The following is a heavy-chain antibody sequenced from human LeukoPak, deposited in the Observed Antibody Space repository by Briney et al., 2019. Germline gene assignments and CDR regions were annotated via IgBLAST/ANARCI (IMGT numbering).Heavy chain of an antibody. CDR1: GGSISSSSYY. D-gene: IGHD3-22*01. CDR3: ARHASDSSGFYNYYGMDV. CDR2: MYYSGST. V-gene: IGHV4-39*01. J-gene: IGHJ6*02. Sequence: SETLSLTCTVSGGSISSSSYYWGWIRQPPGKGLEWIGRMYYSGSTNYNPSLKSRVTISADTSKNQFFLNVSSVTAAETAVYYCARHASDSSGFYNYYGMDVWGQGTTVTVSS.